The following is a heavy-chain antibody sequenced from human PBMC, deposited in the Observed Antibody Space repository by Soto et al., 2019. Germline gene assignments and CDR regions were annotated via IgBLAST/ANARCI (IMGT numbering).Heavy chain of an antibody. J-gene: IGHJ6*02. CDR3: RRDPPLLPV. Sequence: QVQLVQSGAEVKKPGASVKVSCKASGYTFTSYHISWVRQAPGQGLEWMGWISTYNGNTNYAQKFQGRVTMTTDTSTRTAYRELRTRRSEDPPGYSFRRDPPLLPVWGQETTFTFSS. CDR2: ISTYNGNT. V-gene: IGHV1-18*01. CDR1: GYTFTSYH.